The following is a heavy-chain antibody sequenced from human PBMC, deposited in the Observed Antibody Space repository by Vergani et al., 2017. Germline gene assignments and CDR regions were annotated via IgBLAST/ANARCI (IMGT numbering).Heavy chain of an antibody. D-gene: IGHD1-7*01. Sequence: EVQLVESGGGLVQPGRSLRLSCAASGFTFDDYAMHWVRQAPGKGLEWVSGINWNSDSIAYADSVKGRFTISKDPSSYRVGLTLTNVQPVDTATYYCGHIPPFNWNYGWVDFWGQGILVTVSS. CDR1: GFTFDDYA. J-gene: IGHJ5*01. CDR3: GHIPPFNWNYGWVDF. V-gene: IGHV3-9*01. CDR2: INWNSDSI.